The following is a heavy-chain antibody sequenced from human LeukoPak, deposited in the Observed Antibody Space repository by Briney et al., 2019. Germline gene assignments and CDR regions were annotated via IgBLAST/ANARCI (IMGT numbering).Heavy chain of an antibody. CDR2: IKTDGSEK. CDR3: ATYSSLNRREFQF. J-gene: IGHJ1*01. D-gene: IGHD3-22*01. CDR1: GFTFSNYW. Sequence: GGSLRLSCEGPGFTFSNYWMGWVRQAPGKGLQWVANIKTDGSEKYYVDSVKGRFTISRDNAKNSLYLQMNSLRAEDTAVYYCATYSSLNRREFQFWGQGTLLTVSS. V-gene: IGHV3-7*01.